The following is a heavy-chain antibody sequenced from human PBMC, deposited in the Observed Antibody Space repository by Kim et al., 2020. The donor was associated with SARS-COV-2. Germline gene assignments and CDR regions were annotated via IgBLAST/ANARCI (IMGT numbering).Heavy chain of an antibody. V-gene: IGHV3-64*05. D-gene: IGHD3-10*01. Sequence: GGSLRLSCSDSGFTFSNYAMHWVRQAPGKGLEYVSAISSDGGSTYYADSVKGRFTISRDNSKNMLYVQMSSLRVEDTAIYYCVTRNYYNSGSYYEGAPF. CDR3: VTRNYYNSGSYYEGAPF. J-gene: IGHJ3*01. CDR2: ISSDGGST. CDR1: GFTFSNYA.